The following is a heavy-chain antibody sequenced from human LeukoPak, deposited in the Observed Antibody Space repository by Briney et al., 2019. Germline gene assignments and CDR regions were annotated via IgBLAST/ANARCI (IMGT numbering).Heavy chain of an antibody. V-gene: IGHV3-9*01. Sequence: SLRLSCAASGFTFDDYAMHWVRQAPGKGLEWVSGISWNSGSIGYADSVKGRFTISRDNAKNSLYLQMNSLRAEDTALYYCAKDGDGSGSYPSWYYGMDVWGQGTTVTVSS. CDR3: AKDGDGSGSYPSWYYGMDV. CDR2: ISWNSGSI. D-gene: IGHD3-10*01. CDR1: GFTFDDYA. J-gene: IGHJ6*02.